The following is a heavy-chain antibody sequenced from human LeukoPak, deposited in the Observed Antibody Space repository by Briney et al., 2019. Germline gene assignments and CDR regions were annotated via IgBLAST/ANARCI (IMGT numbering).Heavy chain of an antibody. CDR2: ISSSSSYI. CDR1: GFTFSSYS. Sequence: GGSLRLSCAASGFTFSSYSMNWVRQAPGKGLEWVSSISSSSSYIYYADSVKGRFTISRGNAKNSLYLQMNSLRAEDTAVYYCARLPYSGSYIDYWGQGTLVTVSS. D-gene: IGHD1-26*01. J-gene: IGHJ4*02. V-gene: IGHV3-21*01. CDR3: ARLPYSGSYIDY.